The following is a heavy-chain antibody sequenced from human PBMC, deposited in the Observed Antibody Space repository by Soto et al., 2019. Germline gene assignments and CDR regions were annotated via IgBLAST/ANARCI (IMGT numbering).Heavy chain of an antibody. V-gene: IGHV1-18*04. CDR2: ISSYNSYNGDT. Sequence: QVPLVQSGADLKKPGASVQVSCKTSGYTFSNYAINWVRQAPGQGLEWMGWISSYNSYNGDTKYARMLQDRLTMTIATSTDTAYMELRSLRSDDTAVYYCARSELERGEVGYYGMDVWGQGPTVTVSS. CDR1: GYTFSNYA. D-gene: IGHD3-16*01. CDR3: ARSELERGEVGYYGMDV. J-gene: IGHJ6*02.